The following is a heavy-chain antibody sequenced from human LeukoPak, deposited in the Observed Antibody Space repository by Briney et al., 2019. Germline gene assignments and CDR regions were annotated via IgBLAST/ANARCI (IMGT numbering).Heavy chain of an antibody. J-gene: IGHJ4*02. CDR1: GVTLSNYG. V-gene: IGHV3-23*01. D-gene: IGHD3-10*01. Sequence: PGGSLRLSCAVSGVTLSNYGMAWVRQAPGKGLEWVAGISDSGGATNYADSVKGRFTISRDNAKNTLYLQMSSLRAEDTAVYFCAKRGVVIRVILVGFHKQAYYFDSWGQGAPVTVSS. CDR2: ISDSGGAT. CDR3: AKRGVVIRVILVGFHKQAYYFDS.